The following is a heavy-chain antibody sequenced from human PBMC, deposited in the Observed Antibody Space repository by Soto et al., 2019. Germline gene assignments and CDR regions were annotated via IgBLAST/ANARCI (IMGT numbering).Heavy chain of an antibody. J-gene: IGHJ6*02. D-gene: IGHD3-10*01. CDR1: GGDFNSYT. Sequence: QLVQSRAEVKKPGSSVKVSCKASGGDFNSYTISWVRQAPGQGPEWMGTIIPILDVAKNAQKFQGRVTITADKCTSTVYMELRSLRSDDTAIYYCAQLWFGELWHGMDVWGQGTTVTVSS. V-gene: IGHV1-69*02. CDR3: AQLWFGELWHGMDV. CDR2: IIPILDVA.